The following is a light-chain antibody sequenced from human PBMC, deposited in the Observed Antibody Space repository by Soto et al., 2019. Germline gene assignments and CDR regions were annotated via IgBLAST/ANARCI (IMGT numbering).Light chain of an antibody. CDR3: QQYNKWRT. CDR2: GAS. V-gene: IGKV3-20*01. J-gene: IGKJ1*01. CDR1: QTVRNNY. Sequence: VLTQSPGTLSLSPGDRASLSCRASQTVRNNYLAWYQQKPGQAPRLLIYGASSRATGIQDRFSGSGSGTEFTLTIRSLQSEDFAVYYCQQYNKWRTCGQGTKVDIK.